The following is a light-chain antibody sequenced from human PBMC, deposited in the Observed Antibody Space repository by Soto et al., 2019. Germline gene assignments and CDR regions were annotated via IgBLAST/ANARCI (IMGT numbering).Light chain of an antibody. Sequence: IVFTHSPGTLSLSPGERATLSCRASQSVSSSYLAWYQQKPGQAPRLLIYGASSRATGIPDRFSGSGSGTDFTLTISRLEPEDFAVYYCQQYGSSPWTFGQGTKV. J-gene: IGKJ1*01. V-gene: IGKV3-20*01. CDR3: QQYGSSPWT. CDR1: QSVSSSY. CDR2: GAS.